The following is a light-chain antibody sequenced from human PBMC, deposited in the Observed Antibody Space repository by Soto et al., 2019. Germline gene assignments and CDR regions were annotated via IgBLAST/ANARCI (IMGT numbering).Light chain of an antibody. CDR1: SSNIGAGYD. J-gene: IGLJ2*01. CDR3: QSYDRSLSVL. V-gene: IGLV1-40*01. Sequence: QSVLTQPPSVSGAPGQRVTLSCTGSSSNIGAGYDVHWYQQLPGTAPKLLIYDNNNRPSGVPDRFSGSKSGTSASLAITGLQAEDEAEYYCQSYDRSLSVLFGTGTKVTVL. CDR2: DNN.